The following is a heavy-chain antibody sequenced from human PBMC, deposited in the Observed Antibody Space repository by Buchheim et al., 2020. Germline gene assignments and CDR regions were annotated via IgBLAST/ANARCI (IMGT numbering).Heavy chain of an antibody. CDR1: GFSLTTSGMR. D-gene: IGHD5-12*01. Sequence: QVTLKESGPALVKPTQTLTLTCTFSGFSLTTSGMRVSWIRQPPGKALEWLARIDWEDDKFYSTSLKTRLTISKDTSKNQVCLTMTNMDHVDTATYYCARMRRAYDYFDYWRQGTL. CDR3: ARMRRAYDYFDY. CDR2: IDWEDDK. V-gene: IGHV2-70*04. J-gene: IGHJ4*02.